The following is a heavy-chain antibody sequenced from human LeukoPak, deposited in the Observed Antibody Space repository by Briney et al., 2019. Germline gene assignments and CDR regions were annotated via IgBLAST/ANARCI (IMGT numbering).Heavy chain of an antibody. CDR2: IYYSGST. D-gene: IGHD2-21*02. Sequence: KPSETLSLTCTVSGGSISSYYWSWIRQPPGKGLEWIGYIYYSGSTKYNPSLKSRVTISVDMSKNQFSLKLSCVTASDTAVYYCARHYYDGGDYHLDYWGQGTLVTVSS. CDR3: ARHYYDGGDYHLDY. V-gene: IGHV4-59*08. CDR1: GGSISSYY. J-gene: IGHJ4*02.